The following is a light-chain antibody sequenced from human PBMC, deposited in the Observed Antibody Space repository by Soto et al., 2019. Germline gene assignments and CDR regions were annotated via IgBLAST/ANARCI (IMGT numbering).Light chain of an antibody. J-gene: IGKJ2*01. CDR2: GAS. V-gene: IGKV3-20*01. Sequence: EVVLTQSPGTLSLSPGERATLSCRASQSVNNRDLAWYQQKPGQAPRLLIHGASIRATGIPDRFSGSVSGADFTLTISRLEPEDFAVYYCQQYVTSPPTYTFGQGTKLEIK. CDR1: QSVNNRD. CDR3: QQYVTSPPTYT.